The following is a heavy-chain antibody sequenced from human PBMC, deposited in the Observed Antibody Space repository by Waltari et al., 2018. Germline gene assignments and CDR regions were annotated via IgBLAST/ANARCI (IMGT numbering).Heavy chain of an antibody. D-gene: IGHD4-17*01. CDR2: ISWDGGST. CDR3: AKGDGGLYGDHDDEYFQH. Sequence: EVQLVESGGVVVQPGGSLRLSCAASGFTFDDYTMHWVRQAPGKGLEWVSLISWDGGSTYYADSVKGRFTISRDNSKNSLYLQMNSLRTEDTALYYCAKGDGGLYGDHDDEYFQHWGQGTLVTVSS. CDR1: GFTFDDYT. J-gene: IGHJ1*01. V-gene: IGHV3-43*01.